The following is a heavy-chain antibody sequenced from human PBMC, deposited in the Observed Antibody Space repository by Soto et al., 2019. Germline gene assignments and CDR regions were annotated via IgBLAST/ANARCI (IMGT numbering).Heavy chain of an antibody. CDR3: VTNVPDYGDY. CDR2: ISSSNTDM. CDR1: GFTFSSYN. J-gene: IGHJ4*02. V-gene: IGHV3-48*01. Sequence: GGSLRLSCAASGFTFSSYNMNWVRQAPGKGLEWVSFISSSNTDMFYADSVKGRFTISRDNARNSLFLQMNSLRAEDTAVYYCVTNVPDYGDYWGQGTLVTVSS.